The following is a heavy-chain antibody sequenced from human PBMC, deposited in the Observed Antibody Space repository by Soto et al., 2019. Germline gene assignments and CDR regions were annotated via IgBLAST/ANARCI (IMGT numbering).Heavy chain of an antibody. CDR2: IYPGDSDT. Sequence: GESLRISCTGSGYSFTSYCIGWVRQMPGKGLEWMGIIYPGDSDTRYSPSFQGQVTISADKSISTAYLQWSSLKASDTAMYYCARHFIPKFPRVRDGYNGPFDYWGQGTLVTVSS. CDR1: GYSFTSYC. J-gene: IGHJ4*02. D-gene: IGHD5-12*01. V-gene: IGHV5-51*01. CDR3: ARHFIPKFPRVRDGYNGPFDY.